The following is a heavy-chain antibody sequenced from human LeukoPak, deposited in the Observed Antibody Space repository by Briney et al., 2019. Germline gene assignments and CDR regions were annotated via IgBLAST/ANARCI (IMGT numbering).Heavy chain of an antibody. CDR3: ASSRGDYYDSSGLGFDY. D-gene: IGHD3-22*01. CDR1: GYNFTPYW. J-gene: IGHJ4*02. Sequence: GESLKISCQSSGYNFTPYWIVWVRQIPGKGLEWMGIIYPGDSDTRYSPSFQGRVTISADKSISTAYLQWSSLKASDTAMYYCASSRGDYYDSSGLGFDYWGQGTLVTVSS. V-gene: IGHV5-51*01. CDR2: IYPGDSDT.